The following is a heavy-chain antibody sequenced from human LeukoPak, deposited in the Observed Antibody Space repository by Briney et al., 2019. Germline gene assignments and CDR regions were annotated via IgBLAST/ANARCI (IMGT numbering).Heavy chain of an antibody. CDR1: GFTFSTYA. J-gene: IGHJ4*02. CDR2: ISGSDGRT. D-gene: IGHD3-10*01. CDR3: AKHRVVRGIITEYYFDY. V-gene: IGHV3-23*01. Sequence: GGSLRLSCAASGFTFSTYAMTWVRRAPGKGLEWVSPISGSDGRTYYADSVKGRFTISRDNSKNTLFLQMNSLRAEDTAVYYCAKHRVVRGIITEYYFDYWGQGTLVTVSS.